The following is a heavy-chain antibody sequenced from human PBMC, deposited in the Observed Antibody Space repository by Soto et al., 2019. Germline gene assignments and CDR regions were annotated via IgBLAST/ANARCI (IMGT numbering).Heavy chain of an antibody. V-gene: IGHV3-23*01. CDR2: ITSGGST. CDR1: GFTFSTYA. J-gene: IGHJ4*02. CDR3: AKGGVTVVRHFDY. D-gene: IGHD2-15*01. Sequence: EVQLLESGGGLVQPGGSLRLSCAASGFTFSTYAMSWVRQAPGKGLEWVSAITSGGSTYYADSVKGRFTISRDNSKNTLSVLMNSLRAEDTDVYYCAKGGVTVVRHFDYWGQGTLVTVSS.